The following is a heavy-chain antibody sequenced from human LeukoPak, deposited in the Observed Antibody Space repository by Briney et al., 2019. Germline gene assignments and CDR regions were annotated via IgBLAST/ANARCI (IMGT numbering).Heavy chain of an antibody. CDR3: AKEGAYCGADCYSDYYFDL. Sequence: PGGSLRLSCAASGFTFSSYAMSWVRQAPGKGLEWVSVISGSGGSTYYTDSVKGRFAISRDKSKNTLYLQTISLRAEDTAVYYCAKEGAYCGADCYSDYYFDLWGRGTLVTVSS. CDR2: ISGSGGST. D-gene: IGHD2-21*02. CDR1: GFTFSSYA. J-gene: IGHJ2*01. V-gene: IGHV3-23*01.